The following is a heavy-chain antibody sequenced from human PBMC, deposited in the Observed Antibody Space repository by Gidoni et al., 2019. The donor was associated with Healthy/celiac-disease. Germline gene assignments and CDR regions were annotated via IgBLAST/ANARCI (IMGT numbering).Heavy chain of an antibody. J-gene: IGHJ6*03. D-gene: IGHD6-13*01. Sequence: QVQLVQSGAEVKKPGSSVKVSCKASGATFSSSAISWVRQAPGQGLEWMGRIIPILGIANYAQKFQGRVTITADKSTSTAYMELSSLRSEDTAVYYCARASIAAAGYYYYYYMDVWGKGTTVTVSS. CDR1: GATFSSSA. V-gene: IGHV1-69*04. CDR3: ARASIAAAGYYYYYYMDV. CDR2: IIPILGIA.